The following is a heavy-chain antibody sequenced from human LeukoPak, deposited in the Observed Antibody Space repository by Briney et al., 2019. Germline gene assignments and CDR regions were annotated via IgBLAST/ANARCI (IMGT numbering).Heavy chain of an antibody. J-gene: IGHJ5*01. V-gene: IGHV1-18*01. CDR2: ISAYNGNT. D-gene: IGHD4-17*01. CDR1: GYTFTSYG. CDR3: ARSTVTTFGVDRFDP. Sequence: ASVKVSCKASGYTFTSYGISWVRQAPGQGLAWMGRISAYNGNTNYAHKFHGRVTMTTDTSTSTAYMELRSLRSDATAVYYCARSTVTTFGVDRFDPWGQGTLVTVSS.